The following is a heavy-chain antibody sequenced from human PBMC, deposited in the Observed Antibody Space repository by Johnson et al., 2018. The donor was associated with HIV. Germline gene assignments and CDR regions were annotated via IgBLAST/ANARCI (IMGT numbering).Heavy chain of an antibody. J-gene: IGHJ3*02. Sequence: EVQLVESGGGVVQPGRSLRVSCAASGFTLSSYWMSWVRQAPGKGLEWVGRIKSKTDDGTTDYAAPVKGRFTISRDDSKNRVYLQMNSLKTEDTGVYDCATDLGLGWSEGDDDFDIWGQGTMVTVSS. CDR1: GFTLSSYW. CDR3: ATDLGLGWSEGDDDFDI. V-gene: IGHV3-15*01. CDR2: IKSKTDDGTT. D-gene: IGHD2-21*01.